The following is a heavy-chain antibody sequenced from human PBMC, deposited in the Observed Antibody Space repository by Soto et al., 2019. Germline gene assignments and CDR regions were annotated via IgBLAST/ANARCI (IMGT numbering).Heavy chain of an antibody. D-gene: IGHD6-19*01. CDR1: GYTFTSYD. V-gene: IGHV1-8*01. CDR3: AGGRGSGWGPEDY. CDR2: MNPNRGNT. J-gene: IGHJ4*02. Sequence: QVQLVQSGAEVKKPGGSVKVSCKASGYTFTSYDINWVRQATGQGLEWMGWMNPNRGNTGYAQKFQGRITMTKNTTISTDYMELSSLRAEDAAVYYGAGGRGSGWGPEDYWGQGTLVTVSS.